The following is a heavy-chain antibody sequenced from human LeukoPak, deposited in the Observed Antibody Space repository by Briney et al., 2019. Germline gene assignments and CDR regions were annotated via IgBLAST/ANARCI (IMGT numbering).Heavy chain of an antibody. D-gene: IGHD6-19*01. Sequence: GGSLGLSCAASGFTFSSYSMNWVRQAPGKGLEWVSSISSSSSYIYYADSVKGRFTISRDNAKNSLYLQMNSLRAEDTAVYYCAELSSGWFVYWGRGTLVTVSS. CDR1: GFTFSSYS. V-gene: IGHV3-21*01. CDR2: ISSSSSYI. CDR3: AELSSGWFVY. J-gene: IGHJ4*02.